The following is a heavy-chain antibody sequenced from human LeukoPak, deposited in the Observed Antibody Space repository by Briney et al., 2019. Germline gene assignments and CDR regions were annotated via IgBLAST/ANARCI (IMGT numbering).Heavy chain of an antibody. Sequence: GGSLRLSCAASGFTFSSYAMSWVRQAPGKGLEWVSAISGSGGSTYYADSVKGRFTISRDNSKNTLYLQMNSLRAEDTAVYYCARGQSGYSYGPYYYYGMDVWGQGTTVTVSS. CDR1: GFTFSSYA. D-gene: IGHD5-18*01. V-gene: IGHV3-23*01. CDR3: ARGQSGYSYGPYYYYGMDV. CDR2: ISGSGGST. J-gene: IGHJ6*02.